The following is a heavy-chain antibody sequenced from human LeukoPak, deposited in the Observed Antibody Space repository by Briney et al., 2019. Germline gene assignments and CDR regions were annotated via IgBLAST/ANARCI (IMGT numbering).Heavy chain of an antibody. CDR2: ISSSSSTI. V-gene: IGHV3-48*01. D-gene: IGHD5-24*01. CDR1: GFAFSSYS. CDR3: AKSPDFSGYIYGGVFDF. Sequence: GGSLRLSCAASGFAFSSYSMNWVRQAPGKGLEWVSYISSSSSTIYYADSVKGRFTISRDNSKNTLYLQMSSLRAEDTAVYYCAKSPDFSGYIYGGVFDFWGQGTLVTVSS. J-gene: IGHJ4*02.